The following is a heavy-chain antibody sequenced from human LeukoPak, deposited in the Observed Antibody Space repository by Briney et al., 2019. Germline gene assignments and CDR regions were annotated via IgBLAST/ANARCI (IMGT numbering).Heavy chain of an antibody. CDR1: GFTFNRFY. CDR3: ARSPYYYDSSGLVDY. D-gene: IGHD3-22*01. Sequence: GGSLRLSCSASGFTFNRFYLHWVRQAPGKGLEFVSHISSNGATTYYADSVKGRFTISRDNSKNTLYLQMNSLRAEDTAVYYCARSPYYYDSSGLVDYWGQGTLVTVSS. CDR2: ISSNGATT. V-gene: IGHV3-64*04. J-gene: IGHJ4*02.